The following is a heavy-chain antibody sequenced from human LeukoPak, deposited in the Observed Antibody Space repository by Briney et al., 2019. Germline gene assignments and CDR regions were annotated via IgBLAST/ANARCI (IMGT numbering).Heavy chain of an antibody. CDR3: ARFLYYYGSGSYQPTRSPFDY. J-gene: IGHJ4*02. V-gene: IGHV4-38-2*02. Sequence: SETLSLTCTVSGYSISSGYYWGWIRQPPGKGLEWIGSIYHSGSTYYNPSLKSRVTISVDTSKNQFSLKLSSVTAADTAVYYCARFLYYYGSGSYQPTRSPFDYRGQGTLVTVSS. CDR1: GYSISSGYY. D-gene: IGHD3-10*01. CDR2: IYHSGST.